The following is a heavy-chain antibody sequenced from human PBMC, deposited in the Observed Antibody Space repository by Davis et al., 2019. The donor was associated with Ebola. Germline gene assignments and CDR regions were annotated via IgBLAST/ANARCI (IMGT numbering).Heavy chain of an antibody. CDR3: ARLLKYYYDSSGYSITHYFDY. Sequence: MPSETLSLTCTVSGGSIRSSGHYWDWIRQPPGKGLEWIGSINYSWTTYYNPSLKSRVTISVDTSKNQFSLKLNSVTAADTAVYYCARLLKYYYDSSGYSITHYFDYWGQGTLVTVSS. J-gene: IGHJ4*02. CDR1: GGSIRSSGHY. D-gene: IGHD3-22*01. CDR2: INYSWTT. V-gene: IGHV4-39*01.